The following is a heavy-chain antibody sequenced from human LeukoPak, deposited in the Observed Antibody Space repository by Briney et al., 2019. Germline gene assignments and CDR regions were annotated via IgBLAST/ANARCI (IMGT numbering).Heavy chain of an antibody. J-gene: IGHJ4*02. CDR1: GFTFSSYA. CDR3: ARGHSAALVFFDY. CDR2: ISYDGSNE. Sequence: GGSLSLSCAASGFTFSSYAIHWVRQAPGKGLEWVAVISYDGSNEFYGDSVKGRFTISRDNSKNSLYLQMSSLRAEDTAVYYCARGHSAALVFFDYWGQGTLVTVSS. V-gene: IGHV3-30*04. D-gene: IGHD5-18*01.